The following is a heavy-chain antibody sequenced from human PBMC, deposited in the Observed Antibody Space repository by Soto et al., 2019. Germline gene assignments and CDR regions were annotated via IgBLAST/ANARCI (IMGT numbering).Heavy chain of an antibody. V-gene: IGHV3-7*01. Sequence: GGSLRLSCAASGFTFSSYWMSWVRQAPGKGLEWVANIKQDGSEKYYVDSVKGRFTISRDNAKNSLYLQMNSLRAEDTAVYYCARSREGYSYVNSGYYYYMDVWGKGTTVTVSS. CDR2: IKQDGSEK. CDR3: ARSREGYSYVNSGYYYYMDV. D-gene: IGHD5-18*01. J-gene: IGHJ6*03. CDR1: GFTFSSYW.